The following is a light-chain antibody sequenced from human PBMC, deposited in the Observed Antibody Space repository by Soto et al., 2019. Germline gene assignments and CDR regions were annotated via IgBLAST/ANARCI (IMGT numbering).Light chain of an antibody. J-gene: IGKJ5*01. CDR2: GAS. Sequence: EIVMTQSPATLSVSPGERATLSCRASQSVSSNLAWYQQKPGQAPRLLIYGASTRATGIPARFSGSGSGTEFTLTISSLQYEDFAVYYCQQYNKWPPPFGQGTRLEIK. CDR1: QSVSSN. CDR3: QQYNKWPPP. V-gene: IGKV3-15*01.